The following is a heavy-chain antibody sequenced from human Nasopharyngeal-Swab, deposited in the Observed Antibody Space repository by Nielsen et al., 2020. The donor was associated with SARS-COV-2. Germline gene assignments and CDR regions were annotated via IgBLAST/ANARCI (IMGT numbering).Heavy chain of an antibody. J-gene: IGHJ4*02. CDR3: ARDYYDNYDSDY. CDR2: INPDSGDT. D-gene: IGHD3-22*01. Sequence: ASVKVSCKASGYTFTSYYIHWVRQVPGQGLEWVGCINPDSGDTKYAQKFQGRVTVSSDRSRSTAYIELSRLRSDDTAVYYCARDYYDNYDSDYWGQGTLVTVSS. CDR1: GYTFTSYY. V-gene: IGHV1-2*02.